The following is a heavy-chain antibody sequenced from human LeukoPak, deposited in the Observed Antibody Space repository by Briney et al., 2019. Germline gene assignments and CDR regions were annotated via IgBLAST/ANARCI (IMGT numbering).Heavy chain of an antibody. J-gene: IGHJ4*02. CDR3: AKGFAGSGWYATGKEFFDY. CDR1: GFTFSSYA. D-gene: IGHD6-19*01. Sequence: GGSLRLSCAASGFTFSSYAMSWVRQVPGKGLEWVSGISGSGGSTYYAESVKGRFTISRDNSKNTLFLQMSSLRVEDTAVYYCAKGFAGSGWYATGKEFFDYWGQGNLVTVSS. V-gene: IGHV3-23*01. CDR2: ISGSGGST.